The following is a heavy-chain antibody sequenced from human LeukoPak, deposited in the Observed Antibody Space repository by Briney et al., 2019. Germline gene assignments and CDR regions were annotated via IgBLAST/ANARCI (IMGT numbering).Heavy chain of an antibody. V-gene: IGHV1-2*02. D-gene: IGHD2-15*01. CDR1: GYTFTGYY. CDR2: INPNSGGT. Sequence: ASVKVSCKASGYTFTGYYMHWVRQAPGQGLGCMGWINPNSGGTNYAQKFQGRVTMTRDTSISTAYMELSRLRSDDTAVYYCAREYCSGGSCYAYFDYWGQGTLVTVSS. CDR3: AREYCSGGSCYAYFDY. J-gene: IGHJ4*02.